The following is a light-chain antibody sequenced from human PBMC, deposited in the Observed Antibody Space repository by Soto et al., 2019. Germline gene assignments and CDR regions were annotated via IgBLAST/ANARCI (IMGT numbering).Light chain of an antibody. CDR2: DAS. CDR1: QSVGSC. Sequence: EVVLTQSPATLSLSPGERATLSCRASQSVGSCLAWFHQKPGQAPRLLIYDASNRAPGIPARFSGSGSGTDFTLTISSLDPEDFGVYYCQQRKNWPPITFGQGTRLEIK. V-gene: IGKV3-11*01. CDR3: QQRKNWPPIT. J-gene: IGKJ5*01.